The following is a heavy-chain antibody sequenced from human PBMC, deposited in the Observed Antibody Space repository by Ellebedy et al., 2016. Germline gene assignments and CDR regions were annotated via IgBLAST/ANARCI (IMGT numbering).Heavy chain of an antibody. V-gene: IGHV3-48*04. CDR3: ASGDSSGIGDY. Sequence: GESLKISXAASGFTFSSYSMNWVRQAPGKGLEWVSYISSSSSTIYYADSVKGRFTISRDNAKNSLYLQMNSLRAEDTAVYYCASGDSSGIGDYWGQGTLVTVSS. CDR2: ISSSSSTI. D-gene: IGHD3-22*01. J-gene: IGHJ4*02. CDR1: GFTFSSYS.